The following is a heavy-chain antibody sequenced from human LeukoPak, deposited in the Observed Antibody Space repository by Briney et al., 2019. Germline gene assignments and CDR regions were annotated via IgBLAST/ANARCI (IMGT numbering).Heavy chain of an antibody. CDR3: ARRLEYSGSKGVFDY. D-gene: IGHD1-26*01. Sequence: GGSLRLSCAASGFTVTTNYMTWVRQAPGKGLEWVSIIYSGGYTDYADSVKGRFTFSRDNSKNTLDLQMNSLRAEDTAVYYCARRLEYSGSKGVFDYWGQGTLVTVSS. V-gene: IGHV3-66*01. J-gene: IGHJ4*02. CDR2: IYSGGYT. CDR1: GFTVTTNY.